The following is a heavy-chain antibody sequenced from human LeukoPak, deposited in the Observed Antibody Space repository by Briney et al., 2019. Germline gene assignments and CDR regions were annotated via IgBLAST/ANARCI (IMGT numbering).Heavy chain of an antibody. CDR2: INPNSGGT. J-gene: IGHJ4*02. CDR1: GYTFTGYY. V-gene: IGHV1-2*02. D-gene: IGHD6-13*01. Sequence: ASVEVSCKASGYTFTGYYMHWVRQAPGQGLEWMGWINPNSGGTNYAQKFQGRVTMTRDTSISTAYMELSRLRSDDTAVYYCARDIDSSSLYYFDYWGQGTLVTVSS. CDR3: ARDIDSSSLYYFDY.